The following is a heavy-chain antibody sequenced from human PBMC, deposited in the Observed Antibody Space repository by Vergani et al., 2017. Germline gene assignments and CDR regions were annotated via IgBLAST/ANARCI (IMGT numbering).Heavy chain of an antibody. CDR1: GYTFTGYY. CDR2: INPYSGGT. J-gene: IGHJ3*01. V-gene: IGHV1-2*02. CDR3: AGSGSYSMFDY. D-gene: IGHD1-26*01. Sequence: QVQLVQSGAEVKKPGASVKVSCKASGYTFTGYYMHWVRQAPGQGLEWMGWINPYSGGTNYAQKFQGRVTMTRDTSISTAYMELSRLRSDDTAVYYCAGSGSYSMFDYWGQGTMVTVSS.